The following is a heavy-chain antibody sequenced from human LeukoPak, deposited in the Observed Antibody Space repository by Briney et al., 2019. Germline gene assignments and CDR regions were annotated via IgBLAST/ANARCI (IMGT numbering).Heavy chain of an antibody. D-gene: IGHD6-19*01. CDR1: GFTFDDYG. Sequence: GGSLRLSCAASGFTFDDYGMSWVRQAPGKGLEWVAGINWNGGNTGYSDSVKGRFTISRDNAKNSLYLQMDSLRAEDTALYYCGRDLSGWYGPDYWGQGTLVTVSP. CDR3: GRDLSGWYGPDY. CDR2: INWNGGNT. J-gene: IGHJ4*02. V-gene: IGHV3-20*04.